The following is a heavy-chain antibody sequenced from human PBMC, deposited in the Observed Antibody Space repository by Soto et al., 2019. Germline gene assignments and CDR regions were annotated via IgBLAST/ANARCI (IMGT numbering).Heavy chain of an antibody. D-gene: IGHD3-3*01. CDR3: ARIASHYYDFWSGYYDY. CDR2: IDWDDDK. V-gene: IGHV2-70*04. CDR1: GFSLSTSGML. J-gene: IGHJ4*02. Sequence: SGPTLVNPTQTLTLTCTFSGFSLSTSGMLVSWIRQPPGKALEWLARIDWDDDKFYSTSLKTRLTISKDTSKNQVVLTMTNMDPVDTATYYCARIASHYYDFWSGYYDYWGQGTLVTVSS.